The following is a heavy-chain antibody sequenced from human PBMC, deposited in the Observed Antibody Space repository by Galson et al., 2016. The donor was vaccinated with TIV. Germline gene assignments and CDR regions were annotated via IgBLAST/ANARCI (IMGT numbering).Heavy chain of an antibody. Sequence: SLRLSCAASGFTFSVYSMKWIRQAPGKGLEWVSYISASHSTIYYADSVKGRVTISRDNAKNSLYLQMDSLRAEDTAVYYCARTVSGGGFYYSGMDVWGQGTTVTVSS. D-gene: IGHD2-15*01. CDR1: GFTFSVYS. CDR2: ISASHSTI. V-gene: IGHV3-48*01. J-gene: IGHJ6*02. CDR3: ARTVSGGGFYYSGMDV.